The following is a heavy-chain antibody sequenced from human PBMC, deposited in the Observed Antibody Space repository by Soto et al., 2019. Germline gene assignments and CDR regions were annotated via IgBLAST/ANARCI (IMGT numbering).Heavy chain of an antibody. CDR1: GGTFSSYA. CDR2: IIPIFGTA. V-gene: IGHV1-69*05. J-gene: IGHJ6*02. CDR3: AKTWDIVATITRVKSDV. Sequence: ASVKVSCKASGGTFSSYAIIWVRQAPGQGLEWMGGIIPIFGTANYAQKFRGRFTISRDNSKNTLYLQMNSLRAEDTAVYYCAKTWDIVATITRVKSDVWGQGTTVTVSS. D-gene: IGHD5-12*01.